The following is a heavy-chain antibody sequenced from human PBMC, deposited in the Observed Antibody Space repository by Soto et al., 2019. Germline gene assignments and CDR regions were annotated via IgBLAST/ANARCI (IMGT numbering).Heavy chain of an antibody. V-gene: IGHV1-69*02. D-gene: IGHD6-13*01. CDR2: IIPILGIA. J-gene: IGHJ4*02. CDR1: GGTFSSYT. CDR3: ASQAAAGYYFDY. Sequence: QVQLVQSGAEVKKPGSSVKVSCKASGGTFSSYTISWVRQAPGQGLEWMGRIIPILGIANYAQKFQGRVTITADKSTSTAYRELSSLRSEDTAVYYCASQAAAGYYFDYWGQGTLVTVSS.